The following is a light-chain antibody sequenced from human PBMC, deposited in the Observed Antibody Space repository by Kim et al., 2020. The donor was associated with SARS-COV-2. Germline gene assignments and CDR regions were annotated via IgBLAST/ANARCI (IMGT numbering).Light chain of an antibody. CDR3: SSQDSSGNHLGL. V-gene: IGLV3-19*01. CDR1: ILSTHY. CDR2: GTN. J-gene: IGLJ2*01. Sequence: GQTVRITCQGDILSTHYSSWYQQKPRQAPVLVIYGTNNRPSGIPDRFSGSSSGDTAYLTITGAQEEDEADYYCSSQDSSGNHLGLFGGGTKLTVL.